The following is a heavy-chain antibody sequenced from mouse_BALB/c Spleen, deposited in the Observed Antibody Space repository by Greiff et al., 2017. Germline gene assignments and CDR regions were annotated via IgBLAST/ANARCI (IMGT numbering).Heavy chain of an antibody. CDR3: ARSPYGNYVNYFDY. CDR1: GFTFSSFG. Sequence: EVHLVESGGGLVQPGGSRKLSCAASGFTFSSFGMHWVRQAPEKGLEWVAYISSGSSTIYYADTVKGRFTISRDNPKNTLFLQMTSLRSEDTAMYYCARSPYGNYVNYFDYWGQGTTLTVSS. V-gene: IGHV5-17*02. D-gene: IGHD2-1*01. J-gene: IGHJ2*01. CDR2: ISSGSSTI.